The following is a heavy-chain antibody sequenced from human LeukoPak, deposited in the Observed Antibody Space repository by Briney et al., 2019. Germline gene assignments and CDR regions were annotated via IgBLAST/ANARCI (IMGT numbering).Heavy chain of an antibody. CDR3: ARTLSYESPLRWFGEIYYYYYGMDV. CDR2: MNPNSGNT. J-gene: IGHJ6*02. V-gene: IGHV1-8*01. D-gene: IGHD3-10*01. Sequence: ASVKVSCKASGYTFTSHDINWVRQATGQGLEWMGWMNPNSGNTGYAQKFQGRVTMTRNTSISTAYMELSSLRSEDTAVYYCARTLSYESPLRWFGEIYYYYYGMDVWGQGTTVTVSS. CDR1: GYTFTSHD.